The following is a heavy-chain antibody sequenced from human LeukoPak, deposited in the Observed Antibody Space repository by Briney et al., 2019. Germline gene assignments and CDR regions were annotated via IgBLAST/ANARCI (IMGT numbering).Heavy chain of an antibody. D-gene: IGHD1-14*01. Sequence: GGSLRLSCAASGFTFSSYSMNWVRQAPGKGLEWVSYISSSSSTIYYADSVKGRFTISRDNAKNSLYLQMNSLRAEDTAVYYCARDLYIHHPSCDCWGQGTLVTVSS. J-gene: IGHJ4*02. CDR2: ISSSSSTI. CDR3: ARDLYIHHPSCDC. V-gene: IGHV3-48*01. CDR1: GFTFSSYS.